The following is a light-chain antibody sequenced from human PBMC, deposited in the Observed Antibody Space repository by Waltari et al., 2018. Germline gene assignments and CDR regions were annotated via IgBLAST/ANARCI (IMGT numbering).Light chain of an antibody. J-gene: IGKJ4*01. V-gene: IGKV3-11*01. Sequence: EIVLTQSPASLSLSPGERATLSCRDSQSVNWYLAWYQQRPGQAPRLLIFDTSNRATGIPARFSGSGSETDFTLTISCRGTDDSAVYYCQQRRNWPLTFGGGTKGEIK. CDR1: QSVNWY. CDR2: DTS. CDR3: QQRRNWPLT.